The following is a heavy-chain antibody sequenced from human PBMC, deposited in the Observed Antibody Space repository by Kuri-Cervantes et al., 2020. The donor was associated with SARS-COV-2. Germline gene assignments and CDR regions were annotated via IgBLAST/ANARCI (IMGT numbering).Heavy chain of an antibody. CDR1: GGSLTSGDYF. CDR3: ARSPYNYGYPEYYYHMDV. V-gene: IGHV4-30-4*08. CDR2: IYHTGNT. J-gene: IGHJ6*03. D-gene: IGHD5-18*01. Sequence: SETLSLTCNVSGGSLTSGDYFWTLIRQHPGKGLECIGYIYHTGNTYYNPSLKGRVAMSVDTAKNQFSLNLNSLTAADTAVYYCARSPYNYGYPEYYYHMDVWGKGTTVTVSS.